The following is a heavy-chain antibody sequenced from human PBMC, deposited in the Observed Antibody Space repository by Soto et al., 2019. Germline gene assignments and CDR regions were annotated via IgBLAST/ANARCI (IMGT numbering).Heavy chain of an antibody. CDR2: IDWDDDK. CDR3: ARSLVVIDRYYFDY. Sequence: EXGPTLVNPTQTLTLTCTFSGFSLSTSGMCVSWIRQPPGKALEWLARIDWDDDKYYSTSLKTRLTISKDTSKNQVVLTMTNMDPVDTATYYCARSLVVIDRYYFDYWGQGTLVTSP. V-gene: IGHV2-70*11. D-gene: IGHD2-21*01. J-gene: IGHJ4*02. CDR1: GFSLSTSGMC.